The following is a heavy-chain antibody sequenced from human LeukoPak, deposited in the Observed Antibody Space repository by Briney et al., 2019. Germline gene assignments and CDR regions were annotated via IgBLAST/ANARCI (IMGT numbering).Heavy chain of an antibody. V-gene: IGHV3-64*01. CDR3: AGGIQLWSPFDY. CDR1: GFTFSSYA. CDR2: ISSNGGST. Sequence: GGSLRLSCAASGFTFSSYAMHWVRQAPGKGLEYVSAISSNGGSTYYANSVKGRFTISRDNSKNTLYLQMGSLRAEDMAAYYCAGGIQLWSPFDYWGQGTLVTVSS. J-gene: IGHJ4*02. D-gene: IGHD5-18*01.